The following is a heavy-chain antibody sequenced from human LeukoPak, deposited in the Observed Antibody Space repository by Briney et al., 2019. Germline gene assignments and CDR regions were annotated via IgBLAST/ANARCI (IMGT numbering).Heavy chain of an antibody. D-gene: IGHD3-22*01. Sequence: GGSLRLSCAASGFTFSSYWMHWVRQAPGKGLVWVSRINSDGGSTSYADSVKGRFTISRDNAKNTLYLQMNSLRAEDTAVYYCARDLADYYDSSGIDYWGQGTLVTVSS. J-gene: IGHJ4*02. V-gene: IGHV3-74*01. CDR3: ARDLADYYDSSGIDY. CDR1: GFTFSSYW. CDR2: INSDGGST.